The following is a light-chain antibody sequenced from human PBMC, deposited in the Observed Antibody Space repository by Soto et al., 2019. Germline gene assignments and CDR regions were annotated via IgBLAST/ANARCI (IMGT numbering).Light chain of an antibody. V-gene: IGLV2-14*01. J-gene: IGLJ1*01. CDR3: SSYTSNNTYV. CDR1: SRDIGGYNY. Sequence: QSVLTQPASVSGSPGQSITISCTGASRDIGGYNYVSWYQHHPGKAPKLLIYEVNNRPSGVSNRFSGSKSGNVASLTISGLQAEDKAHYYCSSYTSNNTYVFGTGTKLTVL. CDR2: EVN.